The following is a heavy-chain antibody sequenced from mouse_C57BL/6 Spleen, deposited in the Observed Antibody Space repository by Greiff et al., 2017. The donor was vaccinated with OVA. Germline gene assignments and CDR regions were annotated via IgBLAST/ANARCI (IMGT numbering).Heavy chain of an antibody. CDR1: GYTFTSYW. CDR3: ARDWETSSGYVDY. Sequence: VQLQQPGAELVKPGASVKLSCKASGYTFTSYWMHWVKQRPGRGLEWIGRIDPNSGGTQYNEKFKSKATLTVDKPSSTAYRQLSNLTPEDTAVYDGARDWETSSGYVDYWGQGTTLTVSS. D-gene: IGHD3-2*02. V-gene: IGHV1-72*01. J-gene: IGHJ2*01. CDR2: IDPNSGGT.